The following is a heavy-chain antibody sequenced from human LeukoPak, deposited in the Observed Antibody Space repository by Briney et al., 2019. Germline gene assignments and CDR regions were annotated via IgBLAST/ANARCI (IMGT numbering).Heavy chain of an antibody. CDR3: ARSYAEYYYGSGSYNTSPYYFDY. CDR1: GGSISSYY. CDR2: IYYSGST. D-gene: IGHD3-10*01. J-gene: IGHJ4*02. Sequence: SETLSLTCTVSGGSISSYYWSWIRQPPGKGLEWIGYIYYSGSTNYNPSLKSRVTISVDTSKNQFSLKLSSVTAADTAVYYCARSYAEYYYGSGSYNTSPYYFDYWGQGTLVTVSS. V-gene: IGHV4-59*12.